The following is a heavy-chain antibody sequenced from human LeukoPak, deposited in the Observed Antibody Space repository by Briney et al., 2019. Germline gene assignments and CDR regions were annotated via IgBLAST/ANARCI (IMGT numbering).Heavy chain of an antibody. CDR3: AKTVTTQAYYWYFDL. Sequence: GGSLRLSCAASGFTFSIYAMSWVRQAPGKGVEWVSAIRGSDDNTFYADSVRGRFTIPRDNSKNTLYLQMNILRAEDTAVYYCAKTVTTQAYYWYFDLWGRGTLVTVSS. D-gene: IGHD4-17*01. CDR1: GFTFSIYA. J-gene: IGHJ2*01. V-gene: IGHV3-23*01. CDR2: IRGSDDNT.